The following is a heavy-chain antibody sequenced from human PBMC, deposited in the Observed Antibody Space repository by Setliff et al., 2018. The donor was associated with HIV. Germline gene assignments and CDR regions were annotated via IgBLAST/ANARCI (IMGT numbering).Heavy chain of an antibody. D-gene: IGHD1-26*01. CDR1: GYTFTNYD. CDR2: MNPDSGLT. CDR3: ARGSFGGSYSSF. V-gene: IGHV1-8*01. Sequence: ASVKVSCKASGYTFTNYDINWARQVPGQGLEWMGRMNPDSGLTDYAPKLQGRVIMTRNTSITTAYMQVTRLRSDDTAVYYCARGSFGGSYSSFWGQGTLVTVSS. J-gene: IGHJ4*02.